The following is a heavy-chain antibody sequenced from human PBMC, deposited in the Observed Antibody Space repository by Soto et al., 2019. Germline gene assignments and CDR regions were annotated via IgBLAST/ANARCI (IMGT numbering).Heavy chain of an antibody. CDR1: GFTFSSYA. Sequence: EVQLLESGGGLVQPGGSLRLSCTASGFTFSSYAMSWVRQAPGKGLEWVSAISGSGGSTYYADSVKGRFTISRDNSKNTLYLQMNSLRAEDTAVYYCAKGIAARPYGMDVWGQGTTVTVSS. V-gene: IGHV3-23*01. CDR2: ISGSGGST. CDR3: AKGIAARPYGMDV. D-gene: IGHD6-6*01. J-gene: IGHJ6*02.